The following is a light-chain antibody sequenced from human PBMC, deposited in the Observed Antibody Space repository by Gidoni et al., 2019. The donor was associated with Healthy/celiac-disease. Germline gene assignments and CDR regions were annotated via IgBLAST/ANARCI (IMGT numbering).Light chain of an antibody. CDR2: GAS. CDR3: QKCNRTPRT. CDR1: QGINND. V-gene: IGKV1-27*01. Sequence: DIQMTQSPSSLSASVGDRVTLTCRASQGINNDLAWYQHKPGKVPTLLIYGASTLQSWVPSRFSGSGSGTDFTLTINVLQPEDVSTYYCQKCNRTPRTFGQGTKVEIK. J-gene: IGKJ1*01.